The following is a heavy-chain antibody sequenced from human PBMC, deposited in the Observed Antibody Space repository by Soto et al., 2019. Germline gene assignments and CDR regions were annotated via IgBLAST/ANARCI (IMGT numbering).Heavy chain of an antibody. CDR3: AKVEGPYYDILTGSYLGAFDS. D-gene: IGHD3-9*01. V-gene: IGHV3-30*18. CDR1: GFTFSNAW. Sequence: GGSLRLSCTASGFTFSNAWMNWVRQAPGEGLEWVAVISYDGSNKYYADSVKGRFTISRDNSKNTLYLQMNSLRAEDTAVYYCAKVEGPYYDILTGSYLGAFDSWGQGTRVTVSS. CDR2: ISYDGSNK. J-gene: IGHJ3*02.